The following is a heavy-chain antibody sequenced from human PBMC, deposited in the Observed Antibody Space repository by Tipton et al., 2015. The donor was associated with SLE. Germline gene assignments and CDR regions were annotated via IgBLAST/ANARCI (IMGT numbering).Heavy chain of an antibody. Sequence: TLSLTCSVSGDSIISSSYYWGWIRQPQGKGLEWIGSMYYSGSTYYNPSLKSRVTISVDTSKNQFSLMLRSVTAADTAVYYCARDGPYYDFWSGMGTFDIWGQGTMVTVSS. CDR2: MYYSGST. J-gene: IGHJ3*02. CDR3: ARDGPYYDFWSGMGTFDI. CDR1: GDSIISSSYY. V-gene: IGHV4-39*07. D-gene: IGHD3-3*01.